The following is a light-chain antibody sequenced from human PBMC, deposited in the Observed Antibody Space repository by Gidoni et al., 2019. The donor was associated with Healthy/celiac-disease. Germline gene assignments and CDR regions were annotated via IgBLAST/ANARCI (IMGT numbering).Light chain of an antibody. J-gene: IGLJ2*01. CDR1: ALPKQY. CDR2: KDS. CDR3: QSADSSVV. Sequence: SYDLTQPPPVSVSPGQTARITCSGDALPKQYAYWYQQKPGQAPVLVIYKDSERPSGIPERFSGSSSGTTGTLTISGVQAEDEADYYCQSADSSVVFGGGTKLTVL. V-gene: IGLV3-25*03.